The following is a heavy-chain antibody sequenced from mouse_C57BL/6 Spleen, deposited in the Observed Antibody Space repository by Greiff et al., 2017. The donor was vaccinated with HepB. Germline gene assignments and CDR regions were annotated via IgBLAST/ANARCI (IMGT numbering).Heavy chain of an antibody. CDR1: GYTFTSYW. CDR3: ARMRASTMVTTGAMDY. CDR2: IDPNSGGT. V-gene: IGHV1-72*01. D-gene: IGHD2-2*01. J-gene: IGHJ4*01. Sequence: QVQLQQPGAELVKPGASVKLSCKASGYTFTSYWMHWVKQRPGRGLEWIGRIDPNSGGTKYNEKFKSKATLTVDKPSSTAYMQLSSLTSEDSAVYYCARMRASTMVTTGAMDYWGQGTSVTVSS.